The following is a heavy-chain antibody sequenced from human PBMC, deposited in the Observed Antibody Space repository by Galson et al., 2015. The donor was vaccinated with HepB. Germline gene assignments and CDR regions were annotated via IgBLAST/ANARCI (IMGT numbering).Heavy chain of an antibody. D-gene: IGHD3-22*01. V-gene: IGHV4-4*07. J-gene: IGHJ4*02. CDR2: ICTSGST. Sequence: ETLSLTCTVSGGSMSNYYWNWIRQPAGKGLEWIGRICTSGSTNYNPSLQSRVSVSVDTSKNQFSLKLTSVTAADTAVYYCARDRYYDSSDNYYELGYWGQGTLVTVSS. CDR3: ARDRYYDSSDNYYELGY. CDR1: GGSMSNYY.